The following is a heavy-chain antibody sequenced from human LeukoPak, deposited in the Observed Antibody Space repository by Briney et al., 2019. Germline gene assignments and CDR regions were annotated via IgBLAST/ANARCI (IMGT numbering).Heavy chain of an antibody. CDR3: ARDPGYYDSSGDYYFDS. V-gene: IGHV4-59*01. CDR2: IYYSGST. D-gene: IGHD3-22*01. CDR1: SFSISSYY. J-gene: IGHJ4*02. Sequence: SETLSLTCTVSSFSISSYYMSWIRQPPGKGLEWIGYIYYSGSTNYNPSLKSRVTISVDTSKNQFSLKLSSVTAADTAVYYCARDPGYYDSSGDYYFDSWGQGTLVTVSS.